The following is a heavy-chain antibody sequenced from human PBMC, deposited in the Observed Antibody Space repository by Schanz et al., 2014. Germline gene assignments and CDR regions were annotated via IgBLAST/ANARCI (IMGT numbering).Heavy chain of an antibody. CDR2: ISYHGSER. CDR1: GFSFSDYG. Sequence: QVQLVESGGGVVQPGRSLRLSCAGSGFSFSDYGMHWVRQAPGRGLEWVAVISYHGSERYYADSVKGRFTISRDNSKNTLYLQMNSLRTEDTAVYFCAKDRGGDYEVSYYYGMDVWGQGTTVTVSS. CDR3: AKDRGGDYEVSYYYGMDV. J-gene: IGHJ6*02. V-gene: IGHV3-30*18. D-gene: IGHD4-17*01.